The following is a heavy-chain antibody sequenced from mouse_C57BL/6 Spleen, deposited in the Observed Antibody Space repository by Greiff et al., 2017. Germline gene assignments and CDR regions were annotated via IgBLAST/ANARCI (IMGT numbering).Heavy chain of an antibody. CDR1: GYTFTSYW. CDR2: IYPSDSET. V-gene: IGHV1-61*01. D-gene: IGHD2-5*01. Sequence: QVQLQQPGAELVRPGSSVKLSCKASGYTFTSYWMDWVKQRPGQGLEWIGNIYPSDSETHYNQKFKDKATLTVDKSSSTAYMPLSSLTSEDSAVYYCARGHYSNYCDYWGQGTTLTVSS. J-gene: IGHJ2*01. CDR3: ARGHYSNYCDY.